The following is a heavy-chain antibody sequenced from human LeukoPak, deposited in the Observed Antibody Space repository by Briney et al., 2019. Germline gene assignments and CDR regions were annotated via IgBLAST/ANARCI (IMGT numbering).Heavy chain of an antibody. CDR2: INHSGST. V-gene: IGHV4-34*01. D-gene: IGHD6-6*01. CDR1: GGSFSGYY. Sequence: SETLSRTCAVYGGSFSGYYWSWIRQPPGKGLEWIGEINHSGSTNYNPSLKSRVTISVDTSKDQFSLKLSSVTAADTAVYYCARAGFALAPHRGTPFDYWGQGTLVTVSS. CDR3: ARAGFALAPHRGTPFDY. J-gene: IGHJ4*02.